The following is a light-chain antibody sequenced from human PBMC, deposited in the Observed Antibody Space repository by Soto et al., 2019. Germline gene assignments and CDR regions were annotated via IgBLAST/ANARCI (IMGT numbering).Light chain of an antibody. CDR1: QSVGSF. J-gene: IGKJ1*01. CDR3: HQYSNWPPWT. V-gene: IGKV3-11*01. CDR2: DTS. Sequence: IVLTQSPAPLSLSPGERATLSCTASQSVGSFLAWYQQKPGQAPRLLIYDTSIRATGIPARFSGSGSGTDFTLTISSLEPEDFAVYYCHQYSNWPPWTFGPGTKVDIK.